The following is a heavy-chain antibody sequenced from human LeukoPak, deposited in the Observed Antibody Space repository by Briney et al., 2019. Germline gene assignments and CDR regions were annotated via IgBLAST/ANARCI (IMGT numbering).Heavy chain of an antibody. CDR1: GFTFSSYG. CDR3: AKITVESDWGKSWFDY. CDR2: IWYDGSNK. V-gene: IGHV3-33*06. D-gene: IGHD2-21*01. J-gene: IGHJ4*02. Sequence: PGGSLRLSCAASGFTFSSYGMHWVRQAPGKGLEWVAVIWYDGSNKYYADSVKGRFTISRDNSKNTLYLQMNSLRAEDTAVYYCAKITVESDWGKSWFDYWGQGTLVTVSS.